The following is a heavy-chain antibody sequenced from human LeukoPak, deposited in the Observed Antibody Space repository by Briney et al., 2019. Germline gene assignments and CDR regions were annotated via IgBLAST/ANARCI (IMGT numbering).Heavy chain of an antibody. V-gene: IGHV3-7*01. D-gene: IGHD3-16*01. Sequence: GGSLRLSCAASGFTFRRYWMSWVRRAPGRGLDWVATIKQDGNEKYYVDSVKGRFTISRDNAENSLYLQMNSLRAEDTAVYYCARLGGEATRFDLWGQGALVTVSS. CDR3: ARLGGEATRFDL. CDR2: IKQDGNEK. J-gene: IGHJ5*02. CDR1: GFTFRRYW.